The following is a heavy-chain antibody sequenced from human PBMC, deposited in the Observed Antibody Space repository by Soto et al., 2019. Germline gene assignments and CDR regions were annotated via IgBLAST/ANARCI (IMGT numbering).Heavy chain of an antibody. CDR3: AKEGGGVWRGAKGSAYAYYGMDV. CDR1: GFTFDDHA. J-gene: IGHJ6*02. Sequence: EVQLVESGGGMVQPGRSLRLSCVASGFTFDDHAMHWVRRGPGRGLEWVSGISWNSETTGYAYSVRGRFTISRDNAKNSLYLQMNSLGVEDTAFYYCAKEGGGVWRGAKGSAYAYYGMDVWGQGTTVSGS. D-gene: IGHD3-16*01. CDR2: ISWNSETT. V-gene: IGHV3-9*01.